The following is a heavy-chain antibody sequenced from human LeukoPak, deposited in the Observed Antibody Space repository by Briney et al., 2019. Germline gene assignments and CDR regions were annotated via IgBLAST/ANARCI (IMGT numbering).Heavy chain of an antibody. Sequence: SETLSLTCTVSGGSISSSSYYWGWIRQPPGKGLEWIGSIYYSGSTYYNPSLKSRVTISVDTSKNQFSLKLSSVTAADTAVCHCARQWYYDSSGYYSPVDYWGQGTLVTVSS. CDR2: IYYSGST. CDR3: ARQWYYDSSGYYSPVDY. V-gene: IGHV4-39*01. D-gene: IGHD3-22*01. CDR1: GGSISSSSYY. J-gene: IGHJ4*02.